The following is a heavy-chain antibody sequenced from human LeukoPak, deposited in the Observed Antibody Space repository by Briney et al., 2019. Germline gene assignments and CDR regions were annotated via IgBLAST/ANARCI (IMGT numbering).Heavy chain of an antibody. CDR2: IETGGTT. Sequence: GSLRLSCAVSGLTVSYNYMGWVRQPPGKGPELVSVIETGGTTYYADSVKGRFTLSRDNSKNTLYLQMNDLRVEDTAVYYCARDFSAGALLFDFWGQGTMVTVSS. CDR3: ARDFSAGALLFDF. J-gene: IGHJ3*01. D-gene: IGHD6-13*01. V-gene: IGHV3-53*01. CDR1: GLTVSYNY.